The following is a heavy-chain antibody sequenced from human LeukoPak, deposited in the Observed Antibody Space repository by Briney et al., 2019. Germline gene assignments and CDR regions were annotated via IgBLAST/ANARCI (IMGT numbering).Heavy chain of an antibody. D-gene: IGHD3-10*01. CDR2: IYYSGST. CDR3: ARGYLWFGELTSVPSYYFDY. V-gene: IGHV4-59*01. CDR1: GGSFSGYY. Sequence: SETLSLTCAVYGGSFSGYYWSWIRQPPGKGLEWIGYIYYSGSTNYNPSLKSRVTISVDTSKNQFSLKLSSVTAADTAVYYCARGYLWFGELTSVPSYYFDYWGQGTLVTVSS. J-gene: IGHJ4*02.